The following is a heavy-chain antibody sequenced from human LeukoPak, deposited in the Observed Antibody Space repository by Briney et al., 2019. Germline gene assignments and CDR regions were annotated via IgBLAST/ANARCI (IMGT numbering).Heavy chain of an antibody. CDR3: ARERMVRGVIDR. CDR1: GGPISNYY. D-gene: IGHD3-10*01. Sequence: PSETLSLTCTVSGGPISNYYWSWIRQPAGKRLEWLGRIYSRGSTNYNPSLESRVTVSVDTSKNQFSLKLSSVTAADTAVYYCARERMVRGVIDRWGQGALVTVSS. J-gene: IGHJ4*02. V-gene: IGHV4-4*07. CDR2: IYSRGST.